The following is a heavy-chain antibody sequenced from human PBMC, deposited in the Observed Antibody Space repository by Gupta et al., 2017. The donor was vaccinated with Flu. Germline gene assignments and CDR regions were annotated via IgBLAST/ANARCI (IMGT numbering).Heavy chain of an antibody. J-gene: IGHJ3*02. Sequence: ELQLVESGGGVVRPGGSLRLSCAASGFNFAEYGMSWVRQVPGKGLAWVSGLDWNGDSPTYADSVKGRFTISRDNAKKSLYLEMHSLRADDTALYYCARGHDAYDIWGRGAMVTVSS. CDR2: LDWNGDSP. CDR3: ARGHDAYDI. V-gene: IGHV3-20*04. CDR1: GFNFAEYG.